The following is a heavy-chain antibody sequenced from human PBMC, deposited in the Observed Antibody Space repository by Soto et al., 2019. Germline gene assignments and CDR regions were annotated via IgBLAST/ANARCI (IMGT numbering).Heavy chain of an antibody. V-gene: IGHV4-39*01. Sequence: SWTLYISCTVSRDSSSSSSCYWGWIRQPPGKGLEWIGSIYYSGSTYYNPSLKSRVTISVDTSKNQFSLKLSSVTAADTAVYYCARIAAAAYYFDYWGQGTLVTASS. CDR2: IYYSGST. D-gene: IGHD6-13*01. CDR3: ARIAAAAYYFDY. J-gene: IGHJ4*02. CDR1: RDSSSSSSCY.